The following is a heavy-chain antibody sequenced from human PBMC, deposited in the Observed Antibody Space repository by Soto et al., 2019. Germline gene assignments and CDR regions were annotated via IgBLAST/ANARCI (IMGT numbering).Heavy chain of an antibody. Sequence: QVQLQQWGAGLLKPSETLPLTCAVYGGSFSGYYWSWIRQPPGKGLEWIGEINHSGSTNYNPSRKSRVTIAVDTSKNQYSLKLSSVTDADTAMYYCPIRPVVPGAPIYYGYYMDVWGKGTTVTVSS. D-gene: IGHD2-2*01. J-gene: IGHJ6*03. CDR1: GGSFSGYY. CDR2: INHSGST. CDR3: PIRPVVPGAPIYYGYYMDV. V-gene: IGHV4-34*01.